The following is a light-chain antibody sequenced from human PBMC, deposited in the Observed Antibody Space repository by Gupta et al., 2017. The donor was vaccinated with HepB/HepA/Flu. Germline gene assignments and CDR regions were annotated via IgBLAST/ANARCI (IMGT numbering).Light chain of an antibody. CDR1: KSVSSY. CDR3: QQRSNWPWT. V-gene: IGKV3-11*01. J-gene: IGKJ1*01. Sequence: IVLTPSTATLSLSPGERATLSCMASKSVSSYLAWYQQKPGQAPRLLIYDASNRATGIPAMFSGSGSGTEFTLTISSLEPEDFAVYYCQQRSNWPWTFGQGTKVEIK. CDR2: DAS.